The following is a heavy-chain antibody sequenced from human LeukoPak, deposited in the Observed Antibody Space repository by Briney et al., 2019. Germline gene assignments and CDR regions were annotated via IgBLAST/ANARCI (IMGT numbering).Heavy chain of an antibody. Sequence: SETPSLTCAVYGGSFSGYYWSWIRQPPGKGLEWIGEINHSGSTNYNPSLKSRVTISVDTSKNQFSLKLSSVTAADTAVYYCARVHRSGRFDYWGQGTLVTVSS. CDR3: ARVHRSGRFDY. J-gene: IGHJ4*02. CDR1: GGSFSGYY. CDR2: INHSGST. D-gene: IGHD3-10*01. V-gene: IGHV4-34*01.